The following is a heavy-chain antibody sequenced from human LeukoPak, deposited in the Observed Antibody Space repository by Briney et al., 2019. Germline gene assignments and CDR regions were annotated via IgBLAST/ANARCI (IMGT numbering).Heavy chain of an antibody. CDR1: GGSISTYY. CDR3: ASAYYYDSSGYLN. CDR2: IYYSGST. Sequence: SETLSLTCTVSGGSISTYYWNWIRQPPGKGLEWIGYIYYSGSTNYNPSLKSRVTISVDTSKNQFSLKLSSVTAADTAVYYCASAYYYDSSGYLNWGQGTLVTVSS. V-gene: IGHV4-59*01. J-gene: IGHJ4*02. D-gene: IGHD3-22*01.